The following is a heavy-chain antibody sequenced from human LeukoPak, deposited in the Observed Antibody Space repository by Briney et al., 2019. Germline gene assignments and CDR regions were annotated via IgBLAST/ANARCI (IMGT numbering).Heavy chain of an antibody. CDR1: GFTFSSYW. CDR3: ATGYSSGWGRALDI. D-gene: IGHD6-19*01. Sequence: TGGSLRLSCAASGFTFSSYWMSWVRQAPGKGLERVANIKQDGSEKYYVDSVKGRFTISRDNAKNSLYLQMNSLGAEDTAVYYCATGYSSGWGRALDIWGQGTMVTVSS. J-gene: IGHJ3*02. V-gene: IGHV3-7*01. CDR2: IKQDGSEK.